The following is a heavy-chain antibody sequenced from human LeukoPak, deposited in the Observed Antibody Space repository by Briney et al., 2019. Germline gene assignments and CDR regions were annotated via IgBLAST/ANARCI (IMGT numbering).Heavy chain of an antibody. V-gene: IGHV3-53*01. J-gene: IGHJ4*02. CDR2: IYDGGST. Sequence: PGGSLRLSCAASGFIVSSNFMSWVRLPPGKGLEWVSVIYDGGSTYYVDSVKGRFTISRDNSKNTVYLQMNSLGAEDTAVYYCARGYYETVTGNYHFDYWGQGTLVSVSS. D-gene: IGHD3-9*01. CDR3: ARGYYETVTGNYHFDY. CDR1: GFIVSSNF.